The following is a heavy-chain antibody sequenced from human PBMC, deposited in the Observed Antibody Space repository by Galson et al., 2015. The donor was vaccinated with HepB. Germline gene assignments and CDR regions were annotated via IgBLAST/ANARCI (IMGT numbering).Heavy chain of an antibody. CDR2: IDPSDSYS. Sequence: SGAEVKKSGESLRISCKGSGYSFTSYWINWVRQMPGKGLEWMGRIDPSDSYSDYSPSFQGHVTMSADKSISTAYLQWSSLKASDTAMYYCARQLSPGYSSSWPDHWGQGTLVTVSS. D-gene: IGHD6-13*01. J-gene: IGHJ4*02. V-gene: IGHV5-10-1*01. CDR3: ARQLSPGYSSSWPDH. CDR1: GYSFTSYW.